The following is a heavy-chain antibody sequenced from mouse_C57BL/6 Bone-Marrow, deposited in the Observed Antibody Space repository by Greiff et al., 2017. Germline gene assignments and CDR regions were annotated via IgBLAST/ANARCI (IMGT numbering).Heavy chain of an antibody. CDR3: TRGDYDYDDGAYYFDY. CDR2: IRNKANNHAT. D-gene: IGHD2-4*01. Sequence: EVKLEESGGGLVQPGGSMKLSCAASGFTFSDAWMDWVRQSPEKGLEWVAEIRNKANNHATYYAESVKGRFTISRDDSQSSVYLQMNSLRAEDTGIYYCTRGDYDYDDGAYYFDYWGQGTTLTVSS. V-gene: IGHV6-6*01. J-gene: IGHJ2*01. CDR1: GFTFSDAW.